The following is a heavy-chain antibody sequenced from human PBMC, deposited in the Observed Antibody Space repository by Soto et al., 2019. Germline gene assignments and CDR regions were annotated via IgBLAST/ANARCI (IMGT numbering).Heavy chain of an antibody. V-gene: IGHV4-59*01. J-gene: IGHJ4*02. CDR1: GGSISSYY. D-gene: IGHD5-18*01. CDR2: IYYSGST. CDR3: ASWRDTAMDPYFDD. Sequence: PSETLSLTCTVSGGSISSYYWSWIRQPPGKGLEWIGYIYYSGSTNYNPSLKSRVTISVDTSKNQFSLKLSSVTAADTAVYYCASWRDTAMDPYFDDWGQGTLVTVSS.